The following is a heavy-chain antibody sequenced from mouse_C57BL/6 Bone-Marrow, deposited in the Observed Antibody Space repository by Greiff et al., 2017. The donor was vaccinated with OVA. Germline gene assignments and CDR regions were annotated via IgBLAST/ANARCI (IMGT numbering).Heavy chain of an antibody. J-gene: IGHJ3*01. CDR1: GYTFTDYY. CDR3: ARGRAY. CDR2: INPNNGGT. Sequence: VQLKESGPELVKPGASVKISCKASGYTFTDYYMNWVKQSHGKSLEWIGDINPNNGGTSYNQKFKGKATLTVDKSSSTAYMELRSLTSEDSAVYYCARGRAYWGQGTLVTVSA. V-gene: IGHV1-26*01.